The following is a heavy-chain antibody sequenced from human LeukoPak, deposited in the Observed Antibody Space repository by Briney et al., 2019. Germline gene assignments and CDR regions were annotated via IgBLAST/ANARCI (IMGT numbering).Heavy chain of an antibody. CDR1: GYTFTSYD. V-gene: IGHV1-8*01. J-gene: IGHJ4*02. CDR2: MNPNSGNT. CDR3: AREEINYYDSSGYAPYFDY. Sequence: ASVKVSCKASGYTFTSYDINWVRQATGQGLEWMGWMNPNSGNTGYAQKFQGRVTMTRNTSISTAYMELSSLRSEDTAVYYCAREEINYYDSSGYAPYFDYWGQGTLVTVSS. D-gene: IGHD3-22*01.